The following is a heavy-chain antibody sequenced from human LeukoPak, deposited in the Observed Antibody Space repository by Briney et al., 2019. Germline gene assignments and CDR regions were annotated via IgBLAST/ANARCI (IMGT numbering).Heavy chain of an antibody. V-gene: IGHV3-11*04. Sequence: PGGSLRLSCAASGFSFSDYYMSWIRQSPGKGLEWVSYISTSGGTIYYAHSVKGRFTISRDNAKNSLYLQMNSLRAEDTAVYYCARDHVGWFDPWGQGILVTVSS. D-gene: IGHD1-26*01. CDR3: ARDHVGWFDP. CDR1: GFSFSDYY. J-gene: IGHJ5*02. CDR2: ISTSGGTI.